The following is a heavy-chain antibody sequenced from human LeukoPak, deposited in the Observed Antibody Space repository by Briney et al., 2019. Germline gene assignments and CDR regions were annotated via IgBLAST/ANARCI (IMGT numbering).Heavy chain of an antibody. CDR1: GFTFSSYA. J-gene: IGHJ5*02. CDR2: ISCSGGST. V-gene: IGHV3-23*01. CDR3: AKDYDYGGVNWFDP. D-gene: IGHD4-23*01. Sequence: GGSLRLSCAASGFTFSSYAMSWVRQAPGKGLEWVSGISCSGGSTYYADSVKGRFTISRDNSKNTLYLQMNSLRAEDTAGYYCAKDYDYGGVNWFDPWGQGTLVIVSS.